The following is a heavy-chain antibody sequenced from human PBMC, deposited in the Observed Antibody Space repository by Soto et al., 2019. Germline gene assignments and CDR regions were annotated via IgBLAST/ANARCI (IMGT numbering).Heavy chain of an antibody. CDR2: GYYTGSS. Sequence: QLQLQESGPGLVKPSETLSLTCTVSGGSISSGSYYWGWIRQSPGKGLEWIGSGYYTGSSYYNPSLLSRLSISVDTSKNPFSLKVSSVTAADTAVYYWARQPPGHHYNYMDVWGKGTTVTVSS. CDR3: ARQPPGHHYNYMDV. V-gene: IGHV4-39*01. J-gene: IGHJ6*03. CDR1: GGSISSGSYY.